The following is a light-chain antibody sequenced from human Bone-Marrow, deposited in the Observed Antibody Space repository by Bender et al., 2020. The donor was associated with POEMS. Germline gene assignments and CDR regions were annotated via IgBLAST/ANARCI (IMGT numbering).Light chain of an antibody. V-gene: IGLV1-44*01. J-gene: IGLJ1*01. Sequence: QSVLTQPPSASGTPGQRVTISCSGGSIGRNPINWYQQLPGTAPRLVIYADDRRPSGVPNRFSASKSGSSASLAISGLQSEDAADYYCQSYDSSLSVHHYVFGTGTKVTVL. CDR2: ADD. CDR3: QSYDSSLSVHHYV. CDR1: SIGRNP.